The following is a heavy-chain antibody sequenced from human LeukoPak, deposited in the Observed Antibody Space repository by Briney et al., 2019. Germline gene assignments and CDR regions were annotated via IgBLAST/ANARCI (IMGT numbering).Heavy chain of an antibody. CDR2: ICPDGTVT. CDR1: GFTFSNYC. V-gene: IGHV3-74*01. Sequence: GGSLRLSCAASGFTFSNYCMHWVRQIPGKGLVWVSRICPDGTVTNYADSVKGRFTISRDNAKDMVFLQMNSLRADDTAVYYCVRDFRSADYWGQGILVTVSS. CDR3: VRDFRSADY. J-gene: IGHJ4*02.